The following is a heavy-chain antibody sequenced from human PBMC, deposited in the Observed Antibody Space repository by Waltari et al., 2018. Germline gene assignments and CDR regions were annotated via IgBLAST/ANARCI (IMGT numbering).Heavy chain of an antibody. CDR3: VGWNDPINS. V-gene: IGHV3-7*01. CDR1: GFTISRFW. J-gene: IGHJ4*02. D-gene: IGHD1-1*01. Sequence: EAQLVQSGGGLVQPGGSLTLSCAASGFTISRFWMTWIRQAPGEGVQGVAHIGPDGSYKYYVDSVKGRFTISRDNAENSLLLQMSSLRVEDTALYYCVGWNDPINSWGQGTLVAVSS. CDR2: IGPDGSYK.